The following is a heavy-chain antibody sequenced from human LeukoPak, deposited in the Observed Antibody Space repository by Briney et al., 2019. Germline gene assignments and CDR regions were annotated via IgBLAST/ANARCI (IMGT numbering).Heavy chain of an antibody. CDR3: ARDGPRWGNEGGFDY. D-gene: IGHD1-1*01. J-gene: IGHJ4*02. V-gene: IGHV3-48*01. CDR1: GFTFSSYS. CDR2: ISSSSSTI. Sequence: GGSLRLSCAASGFTFSSYSMNWVRQAPGKGLEWVSYISSSSSTIYYADSVKGRFTISRDNAKNSLYLQMNSLRAEDTAVYYCARDGPRWGNEGGFDYWGQGTLVTVSS.